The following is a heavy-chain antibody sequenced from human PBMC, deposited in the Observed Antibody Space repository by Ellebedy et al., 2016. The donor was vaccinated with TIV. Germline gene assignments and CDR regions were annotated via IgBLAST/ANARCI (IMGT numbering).Heavy chain of an antibody. CDR3: ATSPERLPVAGIYFHN. CDR2: ITPSGAAM. CDR1: GFSFSASY. Sequence: GESLKISCAASGFSFSASYMNWIRQAPGKGLEWISYITPSGAAMYYAASVRGRFTVFKDNANNSLFLQMNSLRDEDTAVYYCATSPERLPVAGIYFHNWGQGTLVAVSS. J-gene: IGHJ1*01. V-gene: IGHV3-11*01. D-gene: IGHD6-19*01.